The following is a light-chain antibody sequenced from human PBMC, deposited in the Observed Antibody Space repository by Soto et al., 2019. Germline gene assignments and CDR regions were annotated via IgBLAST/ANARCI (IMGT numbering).Light chain of an antibody. CDR1: SSDVGGYNY. V-gene: IGLV2-14*01. CDR2: DVS. CDR3: SSYTSRSSVV. J-gene: IGLJ2*01. Sequence: QSALTQPASVPGSPGQSITISCTGTSSDVGGYNYVSWYQQHPGKAPKLMIYDVSNRPSGVSNRFSGSKSGNTASLTISGLQAEDEADYYCSSYTSRSSVVFGGGTQLTVL.